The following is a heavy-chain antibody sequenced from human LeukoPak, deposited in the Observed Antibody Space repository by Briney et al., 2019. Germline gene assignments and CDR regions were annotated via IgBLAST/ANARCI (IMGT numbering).Heavy chain of an antibody. D-gene: IGHD5-12*01. V-gene: IGHV3-30-3*01. CDR3: ARGQEWLRFDY. J-gene: IGHJ4*02. CDR2: ISYDGSNK. Sequence: PGGSLRLSCAASGFTFSSYAMHWVRQAPGKGLEWVAVISYDGSNKYYADSVKGRFTISRDNSKNTLYLQMNSLRAEDTAVYYCARGQEWLRFDYWGQGTLVTVSS. CDR1: GFTFSSYA.